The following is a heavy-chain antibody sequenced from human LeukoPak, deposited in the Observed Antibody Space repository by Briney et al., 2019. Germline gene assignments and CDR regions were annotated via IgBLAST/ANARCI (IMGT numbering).Heavy chain of an antibody. V-gene: IGHV3-7*03. J-gene: IGHJ4*02. D-gene: IGHD4-17*01. Sequence: PGGSLRLSCAVSGFTFSSYWMSWFRQAPGKGLEWVANINQDGSQKFSVDSVKGRFTISRDNAKNSLSLQVNSLRVEDTAVYYCARDWFDGDYDRFDYWGQGTLVTVSS. CDR2: INQDGSQK. CDR1: GFTFSSYW. CDR3: ARDWFDGDYDRFDY.